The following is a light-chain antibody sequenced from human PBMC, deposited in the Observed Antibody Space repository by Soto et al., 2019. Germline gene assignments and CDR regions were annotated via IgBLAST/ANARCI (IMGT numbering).Light chain of an antibody. CDR3: QQRYRTPRT. CDR1: QSITNY. V-gene: IGKV1-39*01. CDR2: AAS. Sequence: DIQMTQSPSSLSASVGDRVTIICRASQSITNYLNWYQQKPGKAPKLLIYAASTLQSGIPSRFSGSGSGTDFTLTISSLQPDDFATYYCQQRYRTPRTFGQGTKLEIK. J-gene: IGKJ2*01.